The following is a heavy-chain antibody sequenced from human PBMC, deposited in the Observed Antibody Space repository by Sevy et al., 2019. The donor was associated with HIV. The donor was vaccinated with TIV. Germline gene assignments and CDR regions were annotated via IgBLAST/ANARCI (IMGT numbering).Heavy chain of an antibody. CDR3: AGHIENFDI. CDR1: GGSISHYY. J-gene: IGHJ3*02. Sequence: SETLSLTCTVSGGSISHYYWSWIRQPPGKGLEWIGYIYYSGSTNYSPSLKSRVTISIDTSKNQFSLKLSSVTAADTAVYYCAGHIENFDIWGQGTMVTVSS. CDR2: IYYSGST. V-gene: IGHV4-59*01.